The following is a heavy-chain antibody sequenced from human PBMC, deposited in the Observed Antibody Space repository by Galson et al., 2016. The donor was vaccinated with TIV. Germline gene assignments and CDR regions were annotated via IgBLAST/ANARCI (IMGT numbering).Heavy chain of an antibody. Sequence: SVKVSCKASGFNFSDYYFHWVRQAPGQGLEWMGWINSTSGGTKYAQKFQAWVTLTRDTSINTAHMEMSRLKSDDTAVYFCARDQSMIGDYYFDLWGRGTLVTVSS. D-gene: IGHD3-16*01. CDR3: ARDQSMIGDYYFDL. J-gene: IGHJ2*01. CDR2: INSTSGGT. V-gene: IGHV1-2*04. CDR1: GFNFSDYY.